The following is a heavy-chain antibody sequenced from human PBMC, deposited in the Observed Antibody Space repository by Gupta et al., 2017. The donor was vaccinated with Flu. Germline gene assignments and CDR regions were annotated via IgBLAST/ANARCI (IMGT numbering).Heavy chain of an antibody. J-gene: IGHJ4*02. CDR2: IYSGGST. CDR3: ARGYSSYMTSYS. V-gene: IGHV3-53*01. D-gene: IGHD4-11*01. CDR1: GFTVSSNY. Sequence: EVQLVESGGGLIQPGGSLRLSCVDSGFTVSSNYMSWVRQAPGKGLEWVSTIYSGGSTHYADSVKGRFTISRDNSKNTLFLQMNRLRAEDTAVYYCARGYSSYMTSYSWGQGTLVTVSS.